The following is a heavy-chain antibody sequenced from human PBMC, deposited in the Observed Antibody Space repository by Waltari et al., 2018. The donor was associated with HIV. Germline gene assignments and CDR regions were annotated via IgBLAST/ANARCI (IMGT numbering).Heavy chain of an antibody. D-gene: IGHD3-22*01. CDR1: GYTFTGYY. CDR3: ARAPRDSSGYYFFDY. CDR2: INPNRGGT. J-gene: IGHJ4*02. V-gene: IGHV1-2*04. Sequence: QVQLVQSGAEVKKPGASVKVSCKASGYTFTGYYMHWVRQAPGQGLEWMGCINPNRGGTNYAQKCQGWVTMTRDTSISTAYMELSRLRSDDTAVYYCARAPRDSSGYYFFDYWGQGTLVTVSS.